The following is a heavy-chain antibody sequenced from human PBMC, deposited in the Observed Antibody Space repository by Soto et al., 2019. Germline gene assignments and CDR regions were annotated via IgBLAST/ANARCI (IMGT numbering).Heavy chain of an antibody. D-gene: IGHD2-15*01. CDR2: ISGSGGST. J-gene: IGHJ4*02. Sequence: EVQLLESGGGLVQPGGSLRLSCAASGFTFSSYAMSWVRQAPGKGLEWVSAISGSGGSTYYADSVKGRFTISRDNSKNTLYLQMNSLRAEDTAGYDCAKRYCSGGSCYEAYWGQGTLVTVSS. CDR1: GFTFSSYA. CDR3: AKRYCSGGSCYEAY. V-gene: IGHV3-23*01.